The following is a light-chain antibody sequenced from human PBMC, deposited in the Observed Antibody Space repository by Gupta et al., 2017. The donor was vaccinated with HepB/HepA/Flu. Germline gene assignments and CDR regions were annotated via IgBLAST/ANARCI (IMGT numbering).Light chain of an antibody. CDR1: NIRSKV. CDR3: QAWDTISDHWV. Sequence: SYVLTQPPSVSVAPGKTANLSCGGENIRSKVVHWYQQRPGPAPVVVLYFDKERPSGIPDRFSGSTSRATAILTISRVEAGDEADYYCQAWDTISDHWVFGGGSKLTVL. J-gene: IGLJ3*02. V-gene: IGLV3-21*04. CDR2: FDK.